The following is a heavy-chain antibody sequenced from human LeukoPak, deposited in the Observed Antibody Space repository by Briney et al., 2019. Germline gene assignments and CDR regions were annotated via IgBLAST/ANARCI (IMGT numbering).Heavy chain of an antibody. V-gene: IGHV3-30-3*01. CDR1: GFTFSSYA. CDR3: ARDGMEWLLFTNWFDP. D-gene: IGHD3-3*01. CDR2: ISFDGSNK. J-gene: IGHJ5*02. Sequence: GGSLRLSCAASGFTFSSYAMHWVRQAPGKGLEWVAVISFDGSNKYYADPVKGRFTISRDNSKNTLYLQMNSLRAEDTAVYYCARDGMEWLLFTNWFDPWGQGTLVTVSS.